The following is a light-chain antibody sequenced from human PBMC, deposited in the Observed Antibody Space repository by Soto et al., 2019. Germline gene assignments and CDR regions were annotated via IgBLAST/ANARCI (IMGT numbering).Light chain of an antibody. CDR2: DVS. CDR1: SSDVGGYNY. J-gene: IGLJ2*01. V-gene: IGLV2-11*01. Sequence: QSALTQPRSVSGSPGQSVTIYCTGTSSDVGGYNYVSWYQQHPGKAPKLMICDVSNRPSGVPDRFSGSRSGNTASLTISGLQAEDEADYYCCAYAGSYTLVFGGGTKLTVL. CDR3: CAYAGSYTLV.